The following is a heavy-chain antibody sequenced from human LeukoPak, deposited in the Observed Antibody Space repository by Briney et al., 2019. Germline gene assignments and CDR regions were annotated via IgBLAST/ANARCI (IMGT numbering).Heavy chain of an antibody. CDR1: GYAFTDYA. J-gene: IGHJ4*02. Sequence: GASVKVSCKTSGYAFTDYAVQWVRQAPGQRLEWMGWINAGNGKTKYSQKFQDRVTITRDTSATTAYLDLNSLRSEDTAVYYCARARWTSTVTTYYLDYWGQGTLVTVSS. CDR2: INAGNGKT. D-gene: IGHD4-17*01. V-gene: IGHV1-3*01. CDR3: ARARWTSTVTTYYLDY.